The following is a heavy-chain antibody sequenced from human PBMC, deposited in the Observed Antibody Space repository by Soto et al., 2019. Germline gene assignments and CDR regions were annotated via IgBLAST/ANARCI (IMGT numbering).Heavy chain of an antibody. Sequence: SETLSLTCAVYGGSFSGYYWSWIRQPPGKGLEWIGEINHSGSTNYNPSLKSRVTISVDTSKNQFSLKLSSVTAADTAVYYCAVRAFSSGWYSFFDYWGQGTLVTAPQ. CDR3: AVRAFSSGWYSFFDY. CDR1: GGSFSGYY. CDR2: INHSGST. J-gene: IGHJ4*02. V-gene: IGHV4-34*01. D-gene: IGHD6-19*01.